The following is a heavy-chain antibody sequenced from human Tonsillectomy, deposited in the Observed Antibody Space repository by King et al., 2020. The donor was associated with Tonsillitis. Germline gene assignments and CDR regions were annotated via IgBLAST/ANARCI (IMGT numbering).Heavy chain of an antibody. CDR2: IWYDGSNK. D-gene: IGHD4-17*01. J-gene: IGHJ4*02. CDR3: ARDQTTEHYYFDY. Sequence: VQLVESGGGVVQPGRSLRLSCAASGFTFSSYGMHWVRQAPGKGLEWVAVIWYDGSNKYYADSVKGRFTISRDNSKNTLYLQMNSLRAEETAVYYCARDQTTEHYYFDYWGQGTLVTVSS. CDR1: GFTFSSYG. V-gene: IGHV3-33*01.